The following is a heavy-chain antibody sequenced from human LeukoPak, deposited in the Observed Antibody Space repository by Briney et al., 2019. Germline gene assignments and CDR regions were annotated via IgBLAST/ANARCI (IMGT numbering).Heavy chain of an antibody. J-gene: IGHJ4*02. V-gene: IGHV1-24*01. D-gene: IGHD3-16*01. Sequence: ASVKVSCKVSGYTLTVLSMHWVRQAPGKGLEWMGNFDPEDGEPIYAQKFQGRVTMTEDTSTDTAYMDLSSLRSEDTAVYYCATDPGGNYYDYWGQGTLVSVSS. CDR1: GYTLTVLS. CDR2: FDPEDGEP. CDR3: ATDPGGNYYDY.